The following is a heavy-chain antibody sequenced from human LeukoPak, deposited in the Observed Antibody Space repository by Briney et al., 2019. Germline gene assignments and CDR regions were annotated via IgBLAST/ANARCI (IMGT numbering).Heavy chain of an antibody. CDR2: IRYDGSDK. V-gene: IGHV3-30*02. CDR3: AKDPADFWSGPQDY. Sequence: GGSLRLSCAASGFTFSRYGFHWVRQAPGRGLEWVAFIRYDGSDKFYADSVKGRFTISRDNSKKTLYLRMNSLRAEDTAVYYCAKDPADFWSGPQDYWGQGTLVTVSS. CDR1: GFTFSRYG. J-gene: IGHJ4*02. D-gene: IGHD3-3*01.